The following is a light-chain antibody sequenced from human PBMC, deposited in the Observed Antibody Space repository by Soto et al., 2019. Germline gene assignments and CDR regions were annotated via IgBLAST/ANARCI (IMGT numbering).Light chain of an antibody. CDR2: DAS. V-gene: IGKV3-11*01. CDR1: QSVSSF. Sequence: EVVLTQSPATLSLSPGERATLSCRASQSVSSFLAWYQHKPGQPPRLLIYDASNRATGIPGRFSGSGSGTDLTLTISRLEPEDVAAYYCQQRGNWPPTFGPGTKADI. J-gene: IGKJ3*01. CDR3: QQRGNWPPT.